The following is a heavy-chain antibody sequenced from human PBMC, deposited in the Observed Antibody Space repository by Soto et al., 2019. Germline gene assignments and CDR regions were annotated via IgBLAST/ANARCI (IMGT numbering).Heavy chain of an antibody. D-gene: IGHD6-19*01. J-gene: IGHJ4*02. CDR1: GGSFSNYI. V-gene: IGHV1-69*13. Sequence: SVKVSCKASGGSFSNYISAWVRQAPGQGLEWMGGTIPMFATAQYAQKLQGRVTITADESTSTVYMDLTSLTSDDTAVYYCARGLFGQQWLVGFDTWGQGTLVTVSS. CDR2: TIPMFATA. CDR3: ARGLFGQQWLVGFDT.